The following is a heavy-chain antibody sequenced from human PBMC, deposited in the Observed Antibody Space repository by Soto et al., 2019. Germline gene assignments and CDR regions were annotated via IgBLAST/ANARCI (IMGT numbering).Heavy chain of an antibody. CDR2: IYYSGST. Sequence: QVQLQESGPGLVKPSETLSLTCTVSGGSISSYYWSWIRQPPGKGLEWIGYIYYSGSTNYNPSLESRVTISVETSKNQFSRKLSSVTAADTAVYYCARVWGGAFDTWGQGTMVTVSS. CDR1: GGSISSYY. D-gene: IGHD3-10*01. CDR3: ARVWGGAFDT. J-gene: IGHJ3*02. V-gene: IGHV4-59*01.